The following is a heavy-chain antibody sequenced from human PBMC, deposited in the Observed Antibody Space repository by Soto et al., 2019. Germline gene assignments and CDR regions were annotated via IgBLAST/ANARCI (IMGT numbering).Heavy chain of an antibody. V-gene: IGHV4-59*01. Sequence: PSDTLSLTCTVSGGSISSYYWSWIRQPPGKGLEWIGYIYYSGSTNYNPSLKSRVTISVDTSKNQFSLKLSSVTAADTAVYYCARVVYYDSSGYYAPHAPSNWFDPWGQGTLVTSPQ. CDR2: IYYSGST. D-gene: IGHD3-22*01. CDR1: GGSISSYY. CDR3: ARVVYYDSSGYYAPHAPSNWFDP. J-gene: IGHJ5*02.